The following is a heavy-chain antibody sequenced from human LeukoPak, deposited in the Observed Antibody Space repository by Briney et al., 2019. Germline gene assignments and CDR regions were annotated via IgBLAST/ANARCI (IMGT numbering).Heavy chain of an antibody. V-gene: IGHV3-9*01. D-gene: IGHD2-21*01. CDR2: VSWNRGVR. CDR1: GFTFDDYA. CDR3: ASSRVMRTGRGGYFFDY. Sequence: SLKISCPASGFTFDDYAMHWVRQAPGKGLEWVSGVSWNRGVRAYADSVKGRFTVSRDNAKNSLYLQMNSLRGEDTALYFWASSRVMRTGRGGYFFDYWGQGTLVTVSS. J-gene: IGHJ4*02.